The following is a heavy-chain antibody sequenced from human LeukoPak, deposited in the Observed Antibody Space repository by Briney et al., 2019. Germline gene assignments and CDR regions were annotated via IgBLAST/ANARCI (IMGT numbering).Heavy chain of an antibody. Sequence: GGSLRLSYAASGFTFSSYAMSWVRQAPGKGLEWVSVISGSGDSTYYADSVKGRFTISRDTSKNTLYLQMNSLRAEDTAVYYCAKVGRDNYNYYYWGQGTLVTVSS. CDR2: ISGSGDST. J-gene: IGHJ4*02. CDR3: AKVGRDNYNYYY. CDR1: GFTFSSYA. D-gene: IGHD5-24*01. V-gene: IGHV3-23*01.